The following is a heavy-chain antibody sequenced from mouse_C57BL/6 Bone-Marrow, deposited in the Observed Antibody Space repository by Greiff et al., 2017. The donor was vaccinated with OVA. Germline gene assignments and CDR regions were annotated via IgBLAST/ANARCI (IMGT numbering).Heavy chain of an antibody. Sequence: QVQLKESGPGLVAPSQSLSITCTVSGFSLTSSGVHWVRQPPGKGLEWLVVIWSDGSTTYNSALKSRLSISKDNSKIQVFLKMNSLQTNDTAMYYCADGMVTTYYYAMDDWGQGTSVTVSS. CDR2: IWSDGST. CDR3: ADGMVTTYYYAMDD. D-gene: IGHD2-3*01. J-gene: IGHJ4*01. CDR1: GFSLTSSG. V-gene: IGHV2-6*03.